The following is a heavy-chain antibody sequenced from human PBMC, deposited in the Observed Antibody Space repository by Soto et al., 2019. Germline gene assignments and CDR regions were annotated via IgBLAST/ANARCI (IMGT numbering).Heavy chain of an antibody. CDR2: MNPNSGNT. CDR3: VRGDYGDYSHWFDP. CDR1: GYTFTKFD. J-gene: IGHJ5*02. Sequence: QVQLVQSGAEVKKPGASVRVSCKASGYTFTKFDINWVRQATGQGLEWMGWMNPNSGNTGYAQKFQGRVTMTRNTSITTAYMELSILRSEDTAVYYCVRGDYGDYSHWFDPWGQGTLVTVSS. D-gene: IGHD4-17*01. V-gene: IGHV1-8*01.